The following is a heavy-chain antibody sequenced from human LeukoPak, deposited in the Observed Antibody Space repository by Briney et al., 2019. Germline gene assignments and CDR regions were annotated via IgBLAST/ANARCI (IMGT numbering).Heavy chain of an antibody. CDR3: ARHSKSLGMPAAIQGMDV. CDR1: GYSFTSYW. CDR2: IYPGDSDT. V-gene: IGHV5-51*01. Sequence: GESLKISCKGSGYSFTSYWIGWVRQMPGKGLEWMGIIYPGDSDTRYSPSFQGQVTISADKSISTAYLQWSSLKASDTAMYYCARHSKSLGMPAAIQGMDVWGQGTTVTVSS. J-gene: IGHJ6*02. D-gene: IGHD2-2*01.